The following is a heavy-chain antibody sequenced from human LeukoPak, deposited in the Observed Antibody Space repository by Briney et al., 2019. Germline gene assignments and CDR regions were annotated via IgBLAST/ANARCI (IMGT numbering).Heavy chain of an antibody. D-gene: IGHD2-15*01. J-gene: IGHJ3*02. CDR1: GYTLTELS. V-gene: IGHV1-24*01. CDR3: ATDSPALYCSGGSCYSEDAFDI. CDR2: FDPEDGET. Sequence: ASVKVSCKVSGYTLTELSMHWVRQAPGKGLEWMGGFDPEDGETIYARKFQGRVTMTEDTSTDTAYMELSSLRSEDTAVYYCATDSPALYCSGGSCYSEDAFDIWGQGTMVTVSS.